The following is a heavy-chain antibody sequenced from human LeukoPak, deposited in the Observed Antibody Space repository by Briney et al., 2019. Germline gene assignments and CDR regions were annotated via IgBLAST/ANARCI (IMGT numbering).Heavy chain of an antibody. Sequence: GESLKISCKGSGYSFTSYWVGWVRQMPGKGPEWMGIIYPGDSDNRHSPSFQGQVTISADKSISTAYLQWSSLKASDTAMYYCASGAYTAMAPFDYWGQGTLVTVSS. CDR1: GYSFTSYW. J-gene: IGHJ4*02. V-gene: IGHV5-51*01. CDR2: IYPGDSDN. D-gene: IGHD5-18*01. CDR3: ASGAYTAMAPFDY.